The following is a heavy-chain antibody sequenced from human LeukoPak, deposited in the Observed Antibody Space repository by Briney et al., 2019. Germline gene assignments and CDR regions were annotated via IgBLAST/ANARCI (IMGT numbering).Heavy chain of an antibody. CDR1: GYSFTSYW. D-gene: IGHD2-15*01. CDR2: IYPGDSDT. CDR3: ARLQVGYCGGGSCYSGYFQH. Sequence: GESLKISCKGSGYSFTSYWIGWVRQMPGKGLEWKGIIYPGDSDTRYSPSFQGQVTISADKSISTAYLQWSSLKASDTAMYYCARLQVGYCGGGSCYSGYFQHWGQGTLVTVSS. J-gene: IGHJ1*01. V-gene: IGHV5-51*01.